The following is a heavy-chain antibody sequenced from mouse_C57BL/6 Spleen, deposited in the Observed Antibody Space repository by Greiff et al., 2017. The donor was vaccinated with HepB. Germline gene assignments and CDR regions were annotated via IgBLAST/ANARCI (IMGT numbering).Heavy chain of an antibody. D-gene: IGHD2-4*01. CDR3: ARKGYYDYDVPFDY. J-gene: IGHJ2*01. Sequence: VKLVESGAELVRPGASVKLSCKASGYTFTDYYINWVKQRPGQGLEWIARIYPGSGNTYYNEKFKGKATLTAEKSSSTAYMQLSSLTSEDSAVYFCARKGYYDYDVPFDYWGQGTTLTVSS. CDR2: IYPGSGNT. V-gene: IGHV1-76*01. CDR1: GYTFTDYY.